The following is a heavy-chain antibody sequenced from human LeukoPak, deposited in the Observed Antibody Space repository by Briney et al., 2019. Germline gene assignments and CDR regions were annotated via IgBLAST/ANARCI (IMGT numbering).Heavy chain of an antibody. Sequence: GGSLRLSCAASGFTFRNYVIHWVRQAPGKGLEWVGHIRSKTDGGTADYAAPMKGRFTISRDDSKNTLYLQVNSLKTEDTAVYFCTTWPYWGQGTLVTVSS. J-gene: IGHJ4*02. CDR1: GFTFRNYV. V-gene: IGHV3-15*07. CDR2: IRSKTDGGTA. CDR3: TTWPY.